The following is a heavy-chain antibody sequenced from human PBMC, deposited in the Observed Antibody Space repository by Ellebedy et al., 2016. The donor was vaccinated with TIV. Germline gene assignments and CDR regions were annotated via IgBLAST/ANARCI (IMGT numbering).Heavy chain of an antibody. CDR3: AKDRQWLVRGGNWFDP. CDR2: ISSTSSYI. Sequence: GESLKISCEASGFTFSSYAMNWVRQAPGKGLEWVSSISSTSSYIFYADSVKGRFTISRDNAKNSLYLQMNSLRAEDTAVYYCAKDRQWLVRGGNWFDPWGQGTLVTVSS. D-gene: IGHD6-19*01. CDR1: GFTFSSYA. J-gene: IGHJ5*02. V-gene: IGHV3-21*04.